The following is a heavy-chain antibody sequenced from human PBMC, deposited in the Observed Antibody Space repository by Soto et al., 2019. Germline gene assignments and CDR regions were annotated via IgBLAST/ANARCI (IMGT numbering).Heavy chain of an antibody. CDR3: ARWGTTGGLDV. J-gene: IGHJ1*01. CDR2: TSYDGSNK. D-gene: IGHD3-16*01. Sequence: QVQLVESGGGVVQPGTSLRLSCVGYGFTFRSYVIHWVRQAPGKGLELVALTSYDGSNKDDGDSVKGRFTISTDNSKNTVDLQMDSLSSEDTAVYYCARWGTTGGLDVWGQGTLVFVSS. V-gene: IGHV3-33*05. CDR1: GFTFRSYV.